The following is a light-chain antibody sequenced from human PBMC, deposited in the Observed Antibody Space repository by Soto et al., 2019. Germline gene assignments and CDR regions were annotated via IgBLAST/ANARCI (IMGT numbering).Light chain of an antibody. CDR3: QQYVTSPLT. Sequence: EFVLTQSPGTVSLSPGERVTLSCRASESVNSNSLAWYQHKPGLAPRLLIFGASTRTTRIPDRFSGSGSGTDFTLTIRRLEPEDFAIYYCQQYVTSPLTFGGGTRVEMK. J-gene: IGKJ4*01. CDR2: GAS. V-gene: IGKV3-20*01. CDR1: ESVNSNS.